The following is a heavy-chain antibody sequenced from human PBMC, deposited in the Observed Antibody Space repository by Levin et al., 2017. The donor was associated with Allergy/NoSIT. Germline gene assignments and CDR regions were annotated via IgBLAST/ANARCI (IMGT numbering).Heavy chain of an antibody. D-gene: IGHD6-13*01. CDR2: INHSGST. CDR3: ARGKYLAAAGADY. V-gene: IGHV4-34*01. CDR1: GGSFSGYY. Sequence: PSQTLSLTCAVYGGSFSGYYWSWIRQPPGKGLEWIGEINHSGSTNYNPSLKSRVTISVDTSKNQFSLKLSSVTAADTAVYYCARGKYLAAAGADYWGQGTLVTVSS. J-gene: IGHJ4*02.